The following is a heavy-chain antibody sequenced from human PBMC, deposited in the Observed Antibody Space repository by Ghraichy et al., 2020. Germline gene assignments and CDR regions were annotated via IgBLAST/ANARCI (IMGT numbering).Heavy chain of an antibody. CDR2: IKKDGSEK. CDR3: ARDLGGGWYFDY. V-gene: IGHV3-7*01. CDR1: GFIFIGYW. D-gene: IGHD6-19*01. Sequence: GGSLRLSCSASGFIFIGYWMSWVRQAPWKGPKRVANIKKDGSEKYYVDSVKGRFTISRDNAKNSLYLQMNSLRAEDTAVYYCARDLGGGWYFDYWGQGALVTVSS. J-gene: IGHJ4*02.